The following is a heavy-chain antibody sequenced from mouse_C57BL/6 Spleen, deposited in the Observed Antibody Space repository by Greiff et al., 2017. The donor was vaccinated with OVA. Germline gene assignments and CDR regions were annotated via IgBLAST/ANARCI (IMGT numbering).Heavy chain of an antibody. J-gene: IGHJ4*01. CDR2: ISSGSSTI. V-gene: IGHV5-17*01. Sequence: EVQGVESGGGLVKPGGSLKLSCAASGFTFSDYGMHWVRQAPEKGLEWVAYISSGSSTIYYADTVKGRFTISRDNAKNTLFLQMTSLRSEDTAMYYCARCGLRRVYYAMDYWGQGTSVTVSS. CDR1: GFTFSDYG. D-gene: IGHD2-4*01. CDR3: ARCGLRRVYYAMDY.